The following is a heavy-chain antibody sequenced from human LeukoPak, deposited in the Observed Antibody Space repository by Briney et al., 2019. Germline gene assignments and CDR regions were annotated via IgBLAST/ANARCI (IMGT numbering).Heavy chain of an antibody. CDR1: GGSISSYY. CDR2: IYTSGST. J-gene: IGHJ5*02. CDR3: ARTQPSTQLSWFDP. D-gene: IGHD2-2*01. V-gene: IGHV4-4*09. Sequence: SETLSLTCTVSGGSISSYYWSWIRQPPGKGLEWIGYIYTSGSTNYNPSLKSRVTISVDTSKNQFSLKLSSVTDADTAVYYCARTQPSTQLSWFDPWGQGTLVTVSS.